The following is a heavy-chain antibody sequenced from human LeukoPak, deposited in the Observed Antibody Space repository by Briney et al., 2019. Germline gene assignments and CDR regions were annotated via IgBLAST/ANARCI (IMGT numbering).Heavy chain of an antibody. D-gene: IGHD1-26*01. Sequence: GGSLRLSYAASGFTFSSYAMSWVRQAPGKGLEWVSAISGSGGSTYYADSVKGRFTISRDNSKNTLYLQMNSLRAEDTAVYYCAKGCGSYYGGSGNYFDYWGQGTLVTVSS. CDR2: ISGSGGST. CDR1: GFTFSSYA. J-gene: IGHJ4*02. V-gene: IGHV3-23*01. CDR3: AKGCGSYYGGSGNYFDY.